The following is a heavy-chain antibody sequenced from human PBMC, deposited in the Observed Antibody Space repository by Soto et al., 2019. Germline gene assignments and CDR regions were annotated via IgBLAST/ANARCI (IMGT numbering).Heavy chain of an antibody. CDR1: GGSSSSYY. D-gene: IGHD1-20*01. CDR2: IYYSGST. J-gene: IGHJ4*02. V-gene: IGHV4-59*08. CDR3: ARRYGYSLDY. Sequence: QVQLQESGPGLVKPSETLSLTCTVSGGSSSSYYWSWIRQPPGKGLEWIGYIYYSGSTNYNPSLRXRATISVDTSKSQCSLKRSSVTAADPAVYYCARRYGYSLDYWGQGTLVTVSS.